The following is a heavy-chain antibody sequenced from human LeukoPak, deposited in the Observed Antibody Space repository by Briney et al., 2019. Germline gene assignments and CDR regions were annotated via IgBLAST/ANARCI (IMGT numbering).Heavy chain of an antibody. J-gene: IGHJ6*02. D-gene: IGHD6-19*01. CDR3: ARAMAVAGTIVHDYYYGMDV. V-gene: IGHV4-59*01. Sequence: PSETLSLTCTVSGGSTSSYYWSWIRQPPGEGLEWFGYIYYSGSTNYNPSLKSRVTISVDTSKNQFSLKLSSVTAADTAVYYCARAMAVAGTIVHDYYYGMDVWGQGTTVTVSS. CDR2: IYYSGST. CDR1: GGSTSSYY.